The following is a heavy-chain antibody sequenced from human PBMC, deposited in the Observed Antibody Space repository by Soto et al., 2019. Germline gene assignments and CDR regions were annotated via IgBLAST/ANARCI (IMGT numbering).Heavy chain of an antibody. D-gene: IGHD4-17*01. CDR2: ISSRGDTT. Sequence: PGGSLRLSCGASGFTFSNYAMTWARQAPGQGLEWVSVISSRGDTTFYADSVKGRFTISRDNSNNTLYLQMNRLRAEDTAIYYCAKDPTMVTRGYFDYWAQGALGTVYS. CDR1: GFTFSNYA. V-gene: IGHV3-23*01. J-gene: IGHJ4*02. CDR3: AKDPTMVTRGYFDY.